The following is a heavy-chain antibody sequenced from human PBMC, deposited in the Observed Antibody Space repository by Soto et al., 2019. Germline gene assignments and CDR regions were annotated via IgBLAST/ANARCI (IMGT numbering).Heavy chain of an antibody. V-gene: IGHV1-3*01. CDR1: GYTFTSYA. J-gene: IGHJ4*02. Sequence: QVQLVQSGAEVKKPGASVKVSCKASGYTFTSYAMHWVRQAPGQRLEWMGWINAGNGNTKYSQKFQGRVTITRDTSASTAYMDLSSLRSEDTAVYYCARSPAYSRSSDYWGQGTLVTVSS. CDR3: ARSPAYSRSSDY. D-gene: IGHD6-6*01. CDR2: INAGNGNT.